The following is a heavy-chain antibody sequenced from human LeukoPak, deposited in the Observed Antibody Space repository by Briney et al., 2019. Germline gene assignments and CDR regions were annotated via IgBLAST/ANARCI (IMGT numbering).Heavy chain of an antibody. D-gene: IGHD2/OR15-2a*01. CDR3: ARHISTTWFDP. CDR2: IFYSGST. V-gene: IGHV4-39*01. Sequence: PSETLSLTCTVSGGSISSSSYYWGWIRQPPGKGLEWIGSIFYSGSTYYNPSLKSRVTISVDTSKNQFSLKLSSVTAADTAVYYCARHISTTWFDPWGQGTLVTVSS. J-gene: IGHJ5*02. CDR1: GGSISSSSYY.